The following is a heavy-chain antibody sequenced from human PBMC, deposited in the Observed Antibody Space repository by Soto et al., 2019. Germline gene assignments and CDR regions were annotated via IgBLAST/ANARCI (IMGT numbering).Heavy chain of an antibody. CDR3: AHRYGGNYYRWYFDS. CDR1: GFSLSTSGAG. V-gene: IGHV2-5*01. Sequence: QITLKESGPTLVKPTQTLTVTCTFSGFSLSTSGAGVGWIRQSPGKAPEWLALISWKDEKRYNPGLKSRLTITKDTSKHQVALTMTNLDPVDTATYFCAHRYGGNYYRWYFDSWGQGTLVTVSS. CDR2: ISWKDEK. J-gene: IGHJ4*02. D-gene: IGHD1-26*01.